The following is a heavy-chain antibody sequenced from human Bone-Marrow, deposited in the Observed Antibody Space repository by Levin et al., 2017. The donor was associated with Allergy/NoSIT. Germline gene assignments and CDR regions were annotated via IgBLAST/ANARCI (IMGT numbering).Heavy chain of an antibody. Sequence: SETLSLTCAVNGASLSGSFWNWVRQSPGKGLEWIAEIDHRGSTNYNPSLESRVTISVDTSTNHLSLKLTSVTAADTAVYFCARGSRHRDTIWPNYYYYYYIDVWGKGTTVIVSS. V-gene: IGHV4-34*01. CDR1: GASLSGSF. D-gene: IGHD2-2*01. CDR2: IDHRGST. J-gene: IGHJ6*03. CDR3: ARGSRHRDTIWPNYYYYYYIDV.